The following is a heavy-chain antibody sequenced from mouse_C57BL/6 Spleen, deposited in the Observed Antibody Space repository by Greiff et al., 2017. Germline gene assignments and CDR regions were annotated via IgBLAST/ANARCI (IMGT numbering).Heavy chain of an antibody. CDR1: GFTFSDYG. Sequence: DVQLVESGGGLVKPGGSLKLSCAASGFTFSDYGMHWVRQAPEKGLEWVAYISSGSSTIYYADTVKGRFTISRDNAKNTLFLQMTSLRSVDTAMYYCASGGPCAYWGQGTLVTVSA. CDR2: ISSGSSTI. CDR3: ASGGPCAY. V-gene: IGHV5-17*01. J-gene: IGHJ3*01.